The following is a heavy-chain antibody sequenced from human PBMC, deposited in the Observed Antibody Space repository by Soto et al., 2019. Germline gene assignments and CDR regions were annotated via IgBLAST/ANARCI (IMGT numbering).Heavy chain of an antibody. V-gene: IGHV5-10-1*01. Sequence: PGESLRISCKGAGYSFTSYWSSWVRQMPGKGLEWMGRIDPSDSYTNYSPSFQGHVTISADKSISTAYLQWSSLKASDTAMYYCARQGTYYYDSSGYSWFDPWGQGTLVTVSS. J-gene: IGHJ5*02. CDR3: ARQGTYYYDSSGYSWFDP. CDR1: GYSFTSYW. D-gene: IGHD3-22*01. CDR2: IDPSDSYT.